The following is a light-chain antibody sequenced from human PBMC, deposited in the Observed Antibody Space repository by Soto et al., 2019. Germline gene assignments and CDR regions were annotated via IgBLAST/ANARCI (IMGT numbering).Light chain of an antibody. CDR3: QQYYSPPWT. CDR2: WAS. V-gene: IGKV4-1*01. Sequence: DIVMTQSPDSLAVSLGERATINCKSSQSVLYSSNNKDYLAWYQQKLGQPPKLLIYWASTRESGVPDRFSGSGSGTDFTLTISSLHAEDVAVYYCQQYYSPPWTFGQGTKVEIK. J-gene: IGKJ1*01. CDR1: QSVLYSSNNKDY.